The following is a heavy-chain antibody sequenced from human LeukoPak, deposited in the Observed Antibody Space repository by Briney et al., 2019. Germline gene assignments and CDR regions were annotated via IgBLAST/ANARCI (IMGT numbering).Heavy chain of an antibody. D-gene: IGHD3-22*01. V-gene: IGHV4-59*08. Sequence: SETLSLTCTVSGASISSYYWSWIRQPPGKGLEWIGYIYYSRSTNYNPSLKSRVTISVDTSKNQFSLKLSSVTAADTAVYYCARGSLDSSGYYYAKGLDYWGQGTLVTVSS. CDR1: GASISSYY. J-gene: IGHJ4*02. CDR3: ARGSLDSSGYYYAKGLDY. CDR2: IYYSRST.